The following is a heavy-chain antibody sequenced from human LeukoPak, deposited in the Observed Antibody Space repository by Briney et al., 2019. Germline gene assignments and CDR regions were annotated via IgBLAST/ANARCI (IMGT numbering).Heavy chain of an antibody. CDR1: GYTFTSYG. CDR2: VNPGTGNT. D-gene: IGHD3/OR15-3a*01. Sequence: ASVKVSCKASGYTFTSYGISWVRQAPGQGPEWMGWVNPGTGNTGYAQKFQGRVTITQNNSVTTVYMELSSLTSEDTAVYYCARRGLVAGIYDLVYGFDMWGQGTMVTVSS. V-gene: IGHV1-8*03. J-gene: IGHJ3*02. CDR3: ARRGLVAGIYDLVYGFDM.